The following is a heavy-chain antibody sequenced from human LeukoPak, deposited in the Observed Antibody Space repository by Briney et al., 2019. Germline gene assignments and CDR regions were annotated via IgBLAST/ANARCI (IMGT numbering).Heavy chain of an antibody. Sequence: ASVKVSCKAAGYTFTSYSMHWVRQAPGQGLEWMGIINPSGGTTTYAQKFQGRVTMTEDTSTDTAYMELSSLRSEDTAVYYCATVHYDFWSGYNWFDPWGQGTLVTVSS. CDR2: INPSGGTT. CDR1: GYTFTSYS. J-gene: IGHJ5*02. CDR3: ATVHYDFWSGYNWFDP. V-gene: IGHV1-46*01. D-gene: IGHD3-3*01.